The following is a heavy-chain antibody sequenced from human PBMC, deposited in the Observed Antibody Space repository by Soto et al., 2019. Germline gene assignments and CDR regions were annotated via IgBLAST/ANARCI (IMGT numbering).Heavy chain of an antibody. V-gene: IGHV1-18*01. CDR1: GYPFNSYG. CDR2: ISVYNGNT. D-gene: IGHD2-15*01. CDR3: ATQDKLTNFSPLNN. J-gene: IGHJ4*02. Sequence: QVQLVQSGAEVKKPGASVKVSCNPSGYPFNSYGINWVRLAPGLGLEWMGWISVYNGNTNYAQRLQGRITLTIDTSTNTAYMELSGLRSDDTAVYYCATQDKLTNFSPLNNWGQGTLVTVSS.